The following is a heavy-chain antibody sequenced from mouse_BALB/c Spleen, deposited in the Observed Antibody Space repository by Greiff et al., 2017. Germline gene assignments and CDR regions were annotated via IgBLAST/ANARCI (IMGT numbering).Heavy chain of an antibody. Sequence: VKLMESGPGLVQPSQSLSITCTVSGFSLTSYGVHWVRQSPGKGLEWLGVIWSGGSTDYNAAFISRLSISKDNSKSQVFFKMNSLQANDTAIYYCARNYYRFLYAMDYWGQGTSVTVSS. CDR3: ARNYYRFLYAMDY. CDR2: IWSGGST. CDR1: GFSLTSYG. D-gene: IGHD2-14*01. J-gene: IGHJ4*01. V-gene: IGHV2-2*02.